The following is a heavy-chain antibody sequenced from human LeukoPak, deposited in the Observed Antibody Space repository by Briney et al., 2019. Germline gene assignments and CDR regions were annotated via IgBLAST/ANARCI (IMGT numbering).Heavy chain of an antibody. D-gene: IGHD3-10*01. CDR2: ISAYNGNT. J-gene: IGHJ4*02. CDR3: ARETLMVRGVTRGGPEAYYFDY. Sequence: ASVKVSCKASRYTFTGYYMQWERHAPGQGLEWMGWISAYNGNTNYAKKLQCRVTMTTDTSTSTAYMELRSLRSDDTAVYYCARETLMVRGVTRGGPEAYYFDYWGQGTLVTVSS. V-gene: IGHV1-18*04. CDR1: RYTFTGYY.